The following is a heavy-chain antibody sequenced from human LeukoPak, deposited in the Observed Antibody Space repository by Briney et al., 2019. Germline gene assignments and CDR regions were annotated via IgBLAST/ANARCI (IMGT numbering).Heavy chain of an antibody. CDR3: AREKLGYSSTTYYYYYMDV. Sequence: RASVKVSCTASGYTFTSYDINWVRQATGQGLEWMGWMNPNSGNTGYAQKFQGRVTMTRNTSISTAYMELSSLRSEDTAVYYCAREKLGYSSTTYYYYYMDVWGKGTTVTVSS. D-gene: IGHD6-13*01. CDR1: GYTFTSYD. V-gene: IGHV1-8*01. CDR2: MNPNSGNT. J-gene: IGHJ6*03.